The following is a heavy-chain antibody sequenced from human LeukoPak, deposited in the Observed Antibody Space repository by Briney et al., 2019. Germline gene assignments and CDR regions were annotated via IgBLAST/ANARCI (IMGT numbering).Heavy chain of an antibody. CDR3: ARDDAVGWLQFPSGMDV. Sequence: PGGSLRLSCAASGFIFSSYWMTWVRQAPGKGLEWVANIKQAGSESSYVDSVKGRFTISRDNAKNSLYLQINSLRAEDTAVYYCARDDAVGWLQFPSGMDVWGQGTTVTVSS. D-gene: IGHD5-24*01. V-gene: IGHV3-7*01. CDR1: GFIFSSYW. CDR2: IKQAGSES. J-gene: IGHJ6*02.